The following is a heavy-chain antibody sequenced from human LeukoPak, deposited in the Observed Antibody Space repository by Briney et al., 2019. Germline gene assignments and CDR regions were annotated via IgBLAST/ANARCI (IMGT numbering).Heavy chain of an antibody. Sequence: GGSLRLSCAASGFTFSSYAMHWVRQAPGKGLEWVAVISYDGSNKYYADSVKGRFTISRDNSKNTLYLQMNSLRAEDTAVYYCARGRKDCSSTSCYGRYYYYGMDVWGKGTTVTVSS. CDR2: ISYDGSNK. V-gene: IGHV3-30-3*01. J-gene: IGHJ6*04. D-gene: IGHD2-2*01. CDR3: ARGRKDCSSTSCYGRYYYYGMDV. CDR1: GFTFSSYA.